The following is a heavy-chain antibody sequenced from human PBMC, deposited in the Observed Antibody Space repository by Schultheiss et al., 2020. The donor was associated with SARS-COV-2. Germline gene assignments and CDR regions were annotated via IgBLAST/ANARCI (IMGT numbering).Heavy chain of an antibody. CDR2: IYHSGST. Sequence: SETLSLTCAVSGGSISSSNWWSWVRQPPGKGLEWIGEIYHSGSTNYNPPLKSRVTISVDKSKNQFSLKLSSVTAADTAVYYCARDPPYYGDAPRKDYYGMDVWGQGTTVTVSS. J-gene: IGHJ6*02. D-gene: IGHD4-17*01. V-gene: IGHV4-4*02. CDR1: GGSISSSNW. CDR3: ARDPPYYGDAPRKDYYGMDV.